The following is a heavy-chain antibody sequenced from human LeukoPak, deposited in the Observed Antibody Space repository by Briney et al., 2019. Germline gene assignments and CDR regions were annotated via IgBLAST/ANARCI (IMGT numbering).Heavy chain of an antibody. CDR1: GGSISSYY. Sequence: PSETLSLTCTVSGGSISSYYWSWIRQPPGKGLEWIGYIYYSGSTNYNPSLKGRVTISVDTSKNQFSLKLSSVTAADTAVYYCARFSGWPSTPFDYWGQGTLVTVSS. D-gene: IGHD6-19*01. J-gene: IGHJ4*02. CDR3: ARFSGWPSTPFDY. CDR2: IYYSGST. V-gene: IGHV4-59*01.